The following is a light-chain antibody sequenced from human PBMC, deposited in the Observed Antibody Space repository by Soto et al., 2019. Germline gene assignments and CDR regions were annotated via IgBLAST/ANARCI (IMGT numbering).Light chain of an antibody. CDR1: QSISTW. J-gene: IGKJ4*01. CDR2: GAS. V-gene: IGKV1-5*01. CDR3: QQYNDYPLT. Sequence: DIQMTQSPSTLSASIGDRVTITCRASQSISTWLAWYQQKPGKAPKLLIFGASSLESGVPSRFSGSGSGTEFTLTISSLQPDDFATYHCQQYNDYPLTFGRGTKVEMK.